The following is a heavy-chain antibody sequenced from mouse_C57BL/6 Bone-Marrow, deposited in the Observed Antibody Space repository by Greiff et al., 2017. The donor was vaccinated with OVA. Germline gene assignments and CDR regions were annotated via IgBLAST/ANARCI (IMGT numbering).Heavy chain of an antibody. CDR2: IYPRSGNT. CDR3: ARRGITWWYFDV. D-gene: IGHD1-1*01. Sequence: QVQLKESGAELARPGASVKLSCKASGYTFTSYGISWVKQRTGQGLEWIGEIYPRSGNTYYNEKFKGKATLTADKSSSTAYMELRSLTSEDSAVYVCARRGITWWYFDVWGTGTTVTVSS. J-gene: IGHJ1*03. V-gene: IGHV1-81*01. CDR1: GYTFTSYG.